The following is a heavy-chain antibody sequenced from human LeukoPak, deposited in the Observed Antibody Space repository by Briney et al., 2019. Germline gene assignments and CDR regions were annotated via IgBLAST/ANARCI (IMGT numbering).Heavy chain of an antibody. CDR3: AKDKTRGPGDY. D-gene: IGHD1-14*01. Sequence: PGGSLRLSCAASGFTFDDYAMHWVRQTPGKGLECVSLISEDGGDTWYADSVKGRFTISRDNSKNSLYLQMNSLRAEDTAFHYCAKDKTRGPGDYWGQGTLVTVSS. J-gene: IGHJ4*02. CDR2: ISEDGGDT. V-gene: IGHV3-43*02. CDR1: GFTFDDYA.